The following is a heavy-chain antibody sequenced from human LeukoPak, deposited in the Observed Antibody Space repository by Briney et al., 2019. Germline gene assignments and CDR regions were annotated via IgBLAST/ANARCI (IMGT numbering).Heavy chain of an antibody. CDR1: GGSFSGYY. Sequence: SETLSLTCAVYGGSFSGYYWSWIRQPPGKGLEWIGEINHSGSTNYNPSLKSRVTISVDTSKNQFSLKLSSVTAADTAVYYCARGGRYSRSWPQGYWGQGTLFTVSS. D-gene: IGHD6-13*01. V-gene: IGHV4-34*01. J-gene: IGHJ4*02. CDR3: ARGGRYSRSWPQGY. CDR2: INHSGST.